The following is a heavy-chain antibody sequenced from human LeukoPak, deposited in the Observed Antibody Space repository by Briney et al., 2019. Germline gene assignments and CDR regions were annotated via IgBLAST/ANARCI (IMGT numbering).Heavy chain of an antibody. Sequence: SETLSLTCTVSGGSISSYYWSWIRQPPGKGLEWIGYIYYSGSTNYNPSLKSRVTISVDTSKNQFSLKLSSVTAADTAVYYCARGPQGYCSGGSCYDHRYYFDYWGQGTLVTVFS. CDR1: GGSISSYY. V-gene: IGHV4-59*01. D-gene: IGHD2-15*01. CDR3: ARGPQGYCSGGSCYDHRYYFDY. J-gene: IGHJ4*02. CDR2: IYYSGST.